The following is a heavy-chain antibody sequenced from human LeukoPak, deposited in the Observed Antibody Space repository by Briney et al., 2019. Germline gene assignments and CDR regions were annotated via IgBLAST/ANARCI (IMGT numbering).Heavy chain of an antibody. Sequence: QAGGSLRLSCAASGFTFSTYNMNWVRQAPGKGLEWVSYISPSSTTIYYADSVKGRFTISRDNAKNSLYLQMNSLREEDTAVYYCARANDLIDYWGQGTLVTVSS. CDR3: ARANDLIDY. CDR2: ISPSSTTI. CDR1: GFTFSTYN. J-gene: IGHJ4*02. V-gene: IGHV3-48*02.